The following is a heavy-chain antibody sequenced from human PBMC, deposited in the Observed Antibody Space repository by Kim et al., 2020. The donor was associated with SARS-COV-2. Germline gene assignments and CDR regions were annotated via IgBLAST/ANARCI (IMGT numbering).Heavy chain of an antibody. D-gene: IGHD6-19*01. CDR2: IYYSGST. CDR3: ARCFWSYSCGWYDYYYGMD. Sequence: ETLSLTCTVSGGPISSYYLSWIRQPPGKGLEWIWYIYYSGSTNHNPSLKSRVPISVATLKNQSSLKLSSVTAADTAGYYCARCFWSYSCGWYDYYYGMD. CDR1: GGPISSYY. V-gene: IGHV4-59*12. J-gene: IGHJ6*01.